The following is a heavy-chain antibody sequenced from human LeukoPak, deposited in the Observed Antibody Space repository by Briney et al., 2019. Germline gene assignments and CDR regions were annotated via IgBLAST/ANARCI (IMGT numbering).Heavy chain of an antibody. CDR2: IYTSGST. V-gene: IGHV4-4*07. D-gene: IGHD3-3*01. CDR1: GGSISSYY. CDR3: ARDGVTIFGVADPDYYYYYYMDV. Sequence: SETLSLTCTVSGGSISSYYWSWIRQPAGKGLEWIGRIYTSGSTNYNPSLKSRVTMSVDTSKNQFSLQLSSVTAADTAVYYCARDGVTIFGVADPDYYYYYYMDVWGKGTTVTVSS. J-gene: IGHJ6*03.